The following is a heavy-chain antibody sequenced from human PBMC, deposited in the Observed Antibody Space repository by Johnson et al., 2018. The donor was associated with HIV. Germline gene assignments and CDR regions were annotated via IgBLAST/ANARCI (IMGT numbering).Heavy chain of an antibody. CDR3: RSQWTMIRFGGDNAFDI. CDR2: IKSKTDGGTT. J-gene: IGHJ3*02. D-gene: IGHD3-16*01. V-gene: IGHV3-15*01. CDR1: GFTFSNAW. Sequence: VQLVESGGGLVKTGESLRLSCAASGFTFSNAWMSWVRQGPGKGLEWVGHIKSKTDGGTTDYAAPVKGRFTISRDDSKNTLYLQMNSLKTEDIGVYYWRSQWTMIRFGGDNAFDIWGQGTMVTVSS.